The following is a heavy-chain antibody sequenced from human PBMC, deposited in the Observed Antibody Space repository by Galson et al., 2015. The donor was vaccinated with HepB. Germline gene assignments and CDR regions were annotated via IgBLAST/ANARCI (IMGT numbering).Heavy chain of an antibody. CDR2: INPTNGDT. CDR3: VRNEGRGSPYFATRGYDP. V-gene: IGHV1-2*06. Sequence: SVKVSCKAFGYTFINHYIHWVRQAPGQGLEWMGRINPTNGDTYYAVRLQDRVTMTTDTSTSTAYMELRSLRSDDTAVYYCVRNEGRGSPYFATRGYDPWGQGTLVTVSS. D-gene: IGHD2-8*01. CDR1: GYTFINHY. J-gene: IGHJ5*02.